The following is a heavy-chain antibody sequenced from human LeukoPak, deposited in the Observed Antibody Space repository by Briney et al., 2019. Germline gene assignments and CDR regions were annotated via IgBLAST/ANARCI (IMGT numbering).Heavy chain of an antibody. CDR3: ARLAYCSNDVCYSNYYYSMDV. Sequence: ASVKVSCKGSGYTSSSYWIGWVRQMPGKGLEWMGIIYPDDSDTRYSPSFQGQVTISADKSISTAYLQWSSLKASDTAMYYCARLAYCSNDVCYSNYYYSMDVWGKGTTVTVSS. V-gene: IGHV5-51*01. CDR2: IYPDDSDT. J-gene: IGHJ6*03. D-gene: IGHD2-8*01. CDR1: GYTSSSYW.